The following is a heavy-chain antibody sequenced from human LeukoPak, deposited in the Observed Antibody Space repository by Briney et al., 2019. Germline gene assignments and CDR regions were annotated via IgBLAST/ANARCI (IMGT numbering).Heavy chain of an antibody. V-gene: IGHV3-7*01. CDR2: IKQDGSEK. CDR1: GFTFSSYW. J-gene: IGHJ4*02. CDR3: ARDRVNYYDSSGYYYFDY. D-gene: IGHD3-22*01. Sequence: GGSLRLSCAASGFTFSSYWMSWVRQAPGKGLEWVANIKQDGSEKYYVDSVKGRFTISRDNAKNSQYLQMNSLRAEDTAVYYCARDRVNYYDSSGYYYFDYWGQGTLVTVSS.